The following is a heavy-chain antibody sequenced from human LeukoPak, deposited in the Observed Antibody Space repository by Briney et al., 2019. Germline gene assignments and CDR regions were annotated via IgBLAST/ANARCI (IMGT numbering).Heavy chain of an antibody. Sequence: PGGSLRLSCAASGFTFDDYAMHWVRQAPGKGLEWASGISWNSGSIGYADSVKGRFTISRDNAKNSLYLQMNSLKAEDTALYYCAKDGLRLGELSFELDYWGQGTLVTVSP. D-gene: IGHD3-16*02. CDR1: GFTFDDYA. V-gene: IGHV3-9*01. CDR3: AKDGLRLGELSFELDY. J-gene: IGHJ4*02. CDR2: ISWNSGSI.